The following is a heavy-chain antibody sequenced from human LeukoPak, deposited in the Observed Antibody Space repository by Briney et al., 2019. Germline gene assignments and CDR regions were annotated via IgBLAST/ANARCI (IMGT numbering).Heavy chain of an antibody. CDR2: IYSGVFT. D-gene: IGHD3-10*01. CDR3: ARVRSGGSEDY. CDR1: GFTVSTYY. Sequence: GGSLRLSCAASGFTVSTYYMNWVRQAPGKGLEWVSVIYSGVFTYYADSVKGRFTISRDNSKNTVYLQMNSLRAEDTALYYCARVRSGGSEDYWGQGTLVTVSS. J-gene: IGHJ4*02. V-gene: IGHV3-53*01.